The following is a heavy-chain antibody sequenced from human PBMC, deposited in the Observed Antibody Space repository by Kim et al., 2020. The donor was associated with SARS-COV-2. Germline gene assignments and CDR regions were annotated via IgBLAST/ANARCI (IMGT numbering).Heavy chain of an antibody. CDR3: ARIPSQNKLRLITMVRGVIVYAFDI. V-gene: IGHV4-34*01. CDR1: GGSFSGYY. D-gene: IGHD3-10*01. J-gene: IGHJ3*02. CDR2: INHSGIT. Sequence: SETLTLTCAVYGGSFSGYYWSWIRQPPGKGLEWIGEINHSGITNYNPSLKSRVTISVDTSKNQFSLKLSSVTAADTAVYYCARIPSQNKLRLITMVRGVIVYAFDIWGEGTMVTVSS.